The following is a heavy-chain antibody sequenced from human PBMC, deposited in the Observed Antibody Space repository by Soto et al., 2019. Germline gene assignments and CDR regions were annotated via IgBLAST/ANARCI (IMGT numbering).Heavy chain of an antibody. J-gene: IGHJ6*02. CDR2: ISSSSSYI. D-gene: IGHD6-13*01. V-gene: IGHV3-21*01. CDR3: ARDVAAAGTGYYYYYYGMDV. CDR1: GFTFSSYS. Sequence: SGGSLRLSCAASGFTFSSYSMNWVRQAPGKGLEWVSSISSSSSYIYYADSVKGRFTISRDNAKNSLYLQMNSLRAEDTAVYYCARDVAAAGTGYYYYYYGMDVWGQGTTVTVSS.